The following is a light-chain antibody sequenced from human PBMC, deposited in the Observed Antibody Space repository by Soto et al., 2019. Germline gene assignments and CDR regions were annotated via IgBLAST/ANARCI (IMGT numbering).Light chain of an antibody. CDR3: CSYTSSITYD. J-gene: IGLJ1*01. CDR2: EVS. Sequence: QSALTQPASVSGSPGQSITISCTGTSSDVGGYNYVSWYQQHPGKAPKLMIYEVSNRPSGVSNRFSGSKSGNTASLTISGLQTEDEADYYCCSYTSSITYDFGTGTKVTVL. CDR1: SSDVGGYNY. V-gene: IGLV2-14*01.